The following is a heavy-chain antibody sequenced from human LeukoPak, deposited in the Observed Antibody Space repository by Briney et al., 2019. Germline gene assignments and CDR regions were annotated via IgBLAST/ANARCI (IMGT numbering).Heavy chain of an antibody. CDR3: ASGWQFLEWLLYYGMDV. D-gene: IGHD3-3*01. V-gene: IGHV3-21*05. CDR2: ISSSSSYI. J-gene: IGHJ6*02. Sequence: GGSLRLSCAASGFTFSSYSMNWVRQAPGKGLEWVSYISSSSSYIYYADSVKGRFTISRDNAKNSLYLQMNSLRAEDAAVYYCASGWQFLEWLLYYGMDVWGQGTTVTVSS. CDR1: GFTFSSYS.